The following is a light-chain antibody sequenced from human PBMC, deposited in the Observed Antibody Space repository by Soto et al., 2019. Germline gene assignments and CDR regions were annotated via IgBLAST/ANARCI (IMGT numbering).Light chain of an antibody. J-gene: IGLJ1*01. CDR2: EVS. Sequence: QSAITQPASVSGSPGQSITISCTGTSSDVGGYNYVSWYQQHPGKAPKLMIYEVSNRPSGVSNRFSGSKSGNTASLTISGLQAEDEADYYCSSYTSSSIIYVFGTGTKVTVL. CDR3: SSYTSSSIIYV. CDR1: SSDVGGYNY. V-gene: IGLV2-14*01.